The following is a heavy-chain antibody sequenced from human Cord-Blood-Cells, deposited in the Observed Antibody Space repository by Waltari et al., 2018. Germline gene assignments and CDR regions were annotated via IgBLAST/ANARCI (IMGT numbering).Heavy chain of an antibody. CDR1: GYTFTCYY. CDR3: ARRRTGDAFDI. Sequence: QVQLVQSGAEVKKPGAAVKVSCKAYGYTFTCYYMPRVRQAAGQGLEWMGWINPNSGGTNYAQKFQGRVTMTRDTSISTAYMELSRLRSDDTAVYYCARRRTGDAFDIWGQGTMVTVSS. D-gene: IGHD3-9*01. CDR2: INPNSGGT. J-gene: IGHJ3*02. V-gene: IGHV1-2*02.